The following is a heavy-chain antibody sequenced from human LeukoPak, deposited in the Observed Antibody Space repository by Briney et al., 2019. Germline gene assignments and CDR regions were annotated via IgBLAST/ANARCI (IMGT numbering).Heavy chain of an antibody. CDR1: GFTFSSYG. Sequence: GRSLRLSCAASGFTFSSYGMHWVRQAPGKGLEWVAVIYSGGSTYYADSVKGRFTISRDNSKNTLYLQMNSLRAEDTAVYYCASFDYGRFDYWGQGTLVTVSS. CDR2: IYSGGST. J-gene: IGHJ4*02. D-gene: IGHD4-17*01. V-gene: IGHV3-NL1*01. CDR3: ASFDYGRFDY.